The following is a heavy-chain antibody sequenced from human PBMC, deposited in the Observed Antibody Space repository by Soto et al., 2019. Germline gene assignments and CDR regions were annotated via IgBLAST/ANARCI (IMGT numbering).Heavy chain of an antibody. V-gene: IGHV3-23*01. CDR2: ISGSGGST. Sequence: GGSLRLSCAASGFTFSSYAMSWVRQAPGKGLEWVSAISGSGGSTYYADSVKGRFTISRDNSKNTLYLQMNSLRAEDTAVYYCAKNPRSYSNPVSDVFDIWGQGTMVTGSS. J-gene: IGHJ3*02. CDR1: GFTFSSYA. CDR3: AKNPRSYSNPVSDVFDI. D-gene: IGHD4-4*01.